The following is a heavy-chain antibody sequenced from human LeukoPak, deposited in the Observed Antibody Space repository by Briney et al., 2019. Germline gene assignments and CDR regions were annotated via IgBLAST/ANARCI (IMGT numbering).Heavy chain of an antibody. CDR3: ASLTSLDRYSSGWGHDY. D-gene: IGHD6-19*01. CDR1: GGSISSGGYY. CDR2: IYYSGST. J-gene: IGHJ4*02. V-gene: IGHV4-31*03. Sequence: PSQTLSLTCTVSGGSISSGGYYWSWIRQHPGKGLEWIGYIYYSGSTYYNPSLKSRVTISVDTSKNQFSLKLSSVTAADTAVYYCASLTSLDRYSSGWGHDYWGQGTLVTVSS.